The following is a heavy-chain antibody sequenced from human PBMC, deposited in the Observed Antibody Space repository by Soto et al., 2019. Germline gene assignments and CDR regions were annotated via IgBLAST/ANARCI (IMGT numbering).Heavy chain of an antibody. CDR2: ISGSGDST. D-gene: IGHD1-26*01. J-gene: IGHJ4*02. CDR1: GFTFSNYA. V-gene: IGHV3-23*01. CDR3: ARRGSGSYYDY. Sequence: EVQLLESGGGLVQPGGSLRLSCAASGFTFSNYAMRWVRQAPGKGLEWVSAISGSGDSTYYADSVKGRFTVSRDTCKNTLYLQMNSLRAEDTAVYYGARRGSGSYYDYWGQGTLVTVSS.